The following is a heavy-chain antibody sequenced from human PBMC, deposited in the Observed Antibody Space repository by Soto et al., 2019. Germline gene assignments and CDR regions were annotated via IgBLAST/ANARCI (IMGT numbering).Heavy chain of an antibody. J-gene: IGHJ4*02. CDR2: IGPESGAT. CDR3: GRGRSGQIVVFY. D-gene: IGHD1-26*01. CDR1: GYTFTGHY. Sequence: AASVKVSCKASGYTFTGHYIHWVRQAPEQGPEWMGEIGPESGATRYARKFQGRVTMTRDTSITTVYMELNNLSPDDTAVYYCGRGRSGQIVVFYWGQGTPVTVSS. V-gene: IGHV1-2*02.